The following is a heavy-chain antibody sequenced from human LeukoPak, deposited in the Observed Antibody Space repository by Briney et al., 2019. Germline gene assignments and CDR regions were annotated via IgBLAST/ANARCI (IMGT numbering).Heavy chain of an antibody. J-gene: IGHJ4*02. D-gene: IGHD3-22*01. CDR1: GYTFTGYY. CDR2: INPNSGGT. Sequence: ASVKVSCKASGYTFTGYYMHWVRQAPGQGLEWMGWINPNSGGTNYAQKFQGRVTMTRDTSISTAYTELSRLRSDDTAVYYCAREVVAYDSSGLSLGYWGRGTLVTVSS. CDR3: AREVVAYDSSGLSLGY. V-gene: IGHV1-2*02.